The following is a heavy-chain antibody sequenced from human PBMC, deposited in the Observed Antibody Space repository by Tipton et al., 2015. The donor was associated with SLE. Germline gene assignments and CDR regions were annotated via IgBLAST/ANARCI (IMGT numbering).Heavy chain of an antibody. CDR2: VRFDGSDT. CDR3: AREGY. V-gene: IGHV3-30*02. J-gene: IGHJ4*02. CDR1: GFSFSSYG. Sequence: GSLRLSCAASGFSFSSYGMHWVRQAPGKGLEWVAFVRFDGSDTYYGDSVKGRFTISRDNAKNSLYLQMNSLRAEDTALYYCAREGYWGQGTLVTVSS.